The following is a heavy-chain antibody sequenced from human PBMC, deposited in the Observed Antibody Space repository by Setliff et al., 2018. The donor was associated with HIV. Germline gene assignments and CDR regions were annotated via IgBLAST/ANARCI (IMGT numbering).Heavy chain of an antibody. Sequence: SETLSLTCTVSGGSISSYYWSWIRQPAGKGLEWIGRIYTSGSTNYNPSLKSRVTMSVDTSKNQFSLELGSVTAADTAVYYCAREECSSTSCFPYYYYYMDVWGKGTTVTVSS. D-gene: IGHD2-2*01. V-gene: IGHV4-4*07. CDR1: GGSISSYY. CDR2: IYTSGST. CDR3: AREECSSTSCFPYYYYYMDV. J-gene: IGHJ6*03.